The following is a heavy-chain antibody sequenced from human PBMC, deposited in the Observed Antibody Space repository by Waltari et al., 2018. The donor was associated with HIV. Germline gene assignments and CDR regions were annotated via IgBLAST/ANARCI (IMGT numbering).Heavy chain of an antibody. J-gene: IGHJ6*02. V-gene: IGHV4-34*01. D-gene: IGHD3-9*01. CDR2: INHRGRS. Sequence: QLQLQQWGARLVKASETLSLTCAVNGGSFSDYYWTWVRQPAGKGLEWFGQINHRGRSNYNPSLEGRLSRSVDTSKNQVSLTLNSVTAADTGVYYCARALRYSDWSQNSYGLDVWGQGTPVTVSS. CDR3: ARALRYSDWSQNSYGLDV. CDR1: GGSFSDYY.